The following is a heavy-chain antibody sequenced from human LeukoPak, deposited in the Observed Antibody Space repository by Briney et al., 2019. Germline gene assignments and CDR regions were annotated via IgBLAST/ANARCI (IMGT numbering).Heavy chain of an antibody. CDR1: GFTFSSYG. CDR2: ISGSGHRT. Sequence: QSGGSLRLSCAASGFTFSSYGVSWVRQAPGKGLEWVSGISGSGHRTYYADSVKGRFTISRDNAKNSLYLQMNSLRAEDTAVYYCAELGITMIGGVWGKGTTVTISS. D-gene: IGHD3-10*02. CDR3: AELGITMIGGV. J-gene: IGHJ6*04. V-gene: IGHV3-23*01.